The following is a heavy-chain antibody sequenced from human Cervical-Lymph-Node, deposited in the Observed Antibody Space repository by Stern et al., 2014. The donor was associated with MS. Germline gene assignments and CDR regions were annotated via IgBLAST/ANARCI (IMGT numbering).Heavy chain of an antibody. D-gene: IGHD6-19*01. CDR3: VKDVDSSIAVSFDY. V-gene: IGHV3-9*01. J-gene: IGHJ4*02. Sequence: EVHLVESGGGLVQPGGSLRISCAASGFTFDDHAMPWVCQSPAKGLEGVAGISWNSGAIAYSASVKGRFTISRDNAKNSLFLQMNSLRPEDTALYYCVKDVDSSIAVSFDYWGQGTQVTVSP. CDR2: ISWNSGAI. CDR1: GFTFDDHA.